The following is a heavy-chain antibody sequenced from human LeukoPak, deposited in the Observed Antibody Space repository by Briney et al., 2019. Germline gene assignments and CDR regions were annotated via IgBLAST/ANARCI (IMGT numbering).Heavy chain of an antibody. CDR2: ISSSSSYI. D-gene: IGHD4-17*01. Sequence: GGSVRLSCAASGFTFSSYSMNWVRQAPGKGLEWVSSISSSSSYIYYADSVKGRSTISRDNAKNSLYLQMNSLRAEDTAVYYCARERGIRSVDYWGQGTLVTVSS. CDR1: GFTFSSYS. J-gene: IGHJ4*02. V-gene: IGHV3-21*01. CDR3: ARERGIRSVDY.